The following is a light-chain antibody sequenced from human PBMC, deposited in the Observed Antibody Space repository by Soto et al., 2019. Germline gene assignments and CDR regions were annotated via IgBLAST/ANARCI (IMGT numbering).Light chain of an antibody. Sequence: QSVLTQPPSVSGAPGQRVTISCTGSSSYIGAGYDVHWYQQLPGTAPKLLIYGNSNRPSGVPDRFSGSKSGTSASLAITGLQADDEADYFCQSYDSSLSCWVFGGGTKLTVL. CDR3: QSYDSSLSCWV. J-gene: IGLJ3*02. CDR1: SSYIGAGYD. V-gene: IGLV1-40*01. CDR2: GNS.